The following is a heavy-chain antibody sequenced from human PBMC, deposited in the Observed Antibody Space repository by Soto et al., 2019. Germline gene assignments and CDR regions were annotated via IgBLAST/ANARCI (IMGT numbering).Heavy chain of an antibody. Sequence: QVQLVQSGAEVKKPGSSVNVSCKASGGSFNSHAINWVRQAPGQGLEWMGGFIPVLGTANYAQKFQGRVTITADRSKTTAYMELTSLTSEDTAVYYCARGAFGGGYYANFDHWGQGTLVTVSS. J-gene: IGHJ4*02. CDR1: GGSFNSHA. CDR2: FIPVLGTA. D-gene: IGHD3-3*01. CDR3: ARGAFGGGYYANFDH. V-gene: IGHV1-69*06.